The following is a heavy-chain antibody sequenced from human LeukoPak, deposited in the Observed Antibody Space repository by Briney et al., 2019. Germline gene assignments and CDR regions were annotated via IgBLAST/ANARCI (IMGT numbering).Heavy chain of an antibody. V-gene: IGHV3-21*01. D-gene: IGHD3-10*01. CDR3: VRAFDSGFFDY. J-gene: IGHJ4*02. Sequence: GGSLRLSCAASGFTFSTYSMNWLRLAPGKGLEWVSSISPDSNYKYYVDSVKGRFTISRDNAKSSLYLQMNSLRAEDTAVYYCVRAFDSGFFDYWGQGTLVTVSS. CDR1: GFTFSTYS. CDR2: ISPDSNYK.